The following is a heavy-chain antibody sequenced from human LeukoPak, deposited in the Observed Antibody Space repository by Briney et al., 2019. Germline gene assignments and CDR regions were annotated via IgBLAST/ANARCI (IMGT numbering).Heavy chain of an antibody. CDR2: IYPGDSDT. D-gene: IGHD3-10*01. Sequence: GESLKISCKGSGFRFTSYWIGWVRQMPGKGLEWMGLIYPGDSDTRYSPSFQGQVTISADKSISTVYLQWSSLKASDTAMYYCARQSRDGSKTRGYYFDYWGQGTLVTVSS. CDR3: ARQSRDGSKTRGYYFDY. V-gene: IGHV5-51*01. CDR1: GFRFTSYW. J-gene: IGHJ4*02.